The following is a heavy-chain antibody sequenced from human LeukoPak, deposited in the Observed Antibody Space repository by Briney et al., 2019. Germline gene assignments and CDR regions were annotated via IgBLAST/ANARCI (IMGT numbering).Heavy chain of an antibody. V-gene: IGHV3-23*01. CDR2: ISGSGGST. Sequence: GGSLRLSCAASGFTFSSYGMSWVRQAPGKGLEWVSAISGSGGSTYYADSVKGRFTISRDNSKNTLYLQMNSLRAEDTAVYYCAKDRSLVVAAPYYFDYWGQGTLVTVSS. CDR3: AKDRSLVVAAPYYFDY. CDR1: GFTFSSYG. D-gene: IGHD2-15*01. J-gene: IGHJ4*02.